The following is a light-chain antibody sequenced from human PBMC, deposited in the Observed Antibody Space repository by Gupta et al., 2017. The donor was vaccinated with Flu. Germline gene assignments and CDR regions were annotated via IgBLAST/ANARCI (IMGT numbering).Light chain of an antibody. CDR2: EAS. J-gene: IGKJ4*01. Sequence: EIVLTQSPATLSLSPGERATLSCRASQSVISYLAWYQQKPGQAPRLLIYEASNRATGIPARFSGSGSGTDFTLTISSLEAEDVAVYYCKQRRNWPLTFGGGTKVEIK. CDR3: KQRRNWPLT. CDR1: QSVISY. V-gene: IGKV3-11*01.